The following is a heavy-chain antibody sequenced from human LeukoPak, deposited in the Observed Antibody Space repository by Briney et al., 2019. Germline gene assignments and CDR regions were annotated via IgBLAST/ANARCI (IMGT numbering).Heavy chain of an antibody. V-gene: IGHV1-69*16. CDR1: GGTFSSYT. J-gene: IGHJ4*02. CDR3: ASSPWDYGSGSYYPDY. Sequence: SVKVSCKASGGTFSSYTVSWVRQAPGQGLEWMGGIIAIVGTAIYAQKFQGRVTMTTDESTNTAYMELSSLRSEDTAVYYCASSPWDYGSGSYYPDYWGQGTLVTVSS. CDR2: IIAIVGTA. D-gene: IGHD3-10*01.